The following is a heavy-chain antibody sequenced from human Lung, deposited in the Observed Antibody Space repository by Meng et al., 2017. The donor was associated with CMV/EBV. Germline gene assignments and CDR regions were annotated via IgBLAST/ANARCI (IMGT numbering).Heavy chain of an antibody. V-gene: IGHV3-21*01. D-gene: IGHD2-2*01. CDR2: ISSSRSYI. CDR1: GFSFSTYT. J-gene: IGHJ3*02. Sequence: GGSXRLFCAPSGFSFSTYTLHRVRQAPGKGLEGVASISSSRSYINYADSVKGRFTISRDNAKDSLYLQMSSLRAEDTAVYYCARERLYQPLWGDALDIWGQGTVVTVSS. CDR3: ARERLYQPLWGDALDI.